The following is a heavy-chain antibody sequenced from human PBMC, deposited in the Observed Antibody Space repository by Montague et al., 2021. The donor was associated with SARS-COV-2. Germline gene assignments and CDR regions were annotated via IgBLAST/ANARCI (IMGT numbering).Heavy chain of an antibody. V-gene: IGHV4-39*07. D-gene: IGHD1-26*01. J-gene: IGHJ6*02. CDR2: INHSGGT. CDR3: ARGLGRIEDV. CDR1: GGSISSSSYY. Sequence: SETLSLTCTVSGGSISSSSYYWGWIRQPPGKGLEWIGEINHSGGTNYNPSLKSRVTISVDTSKNQFSLKLSSVTAADTAVYYCARGLGRIEDVWGQGTTVTVSS.